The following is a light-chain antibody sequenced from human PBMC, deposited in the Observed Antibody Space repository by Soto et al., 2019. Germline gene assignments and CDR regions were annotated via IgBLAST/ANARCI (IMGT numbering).Light chain of an antibody. Sequence: QSVVTQPPSVSGTPGQRVTIFCSGRRSNIGSNLVYWYQQLPGTAPKLLIFSNDQRPSVVPDRFSGYRSGTSASLAISGLRSEDEGDYYCAAWDDSLSGVVFGGGTKVTVL. CDR3: AAWDDSLSGVV. CDR2: SND. V-gene: IGLV1-47*02. CDR1: RSNIGSNL. J-gene: IGLJ2*01.